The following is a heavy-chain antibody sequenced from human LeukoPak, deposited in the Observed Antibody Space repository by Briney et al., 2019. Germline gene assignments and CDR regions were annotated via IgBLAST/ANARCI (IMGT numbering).Heavy chain of an antibody. CDR1: GGTFSSYA. CDR2: IIPIFGIA. J-gene: IGHJ4*02. Sequence: GASVKVSCKASGGTFSSYAISWVRQAPGQGLEWTGRIIPIFGIANYAQKFQGRVTITADKSTSTAYMELSSLRSEDTAVYYCARSAYCGGDCYDHFDYWGQGTLVTVSS. D-gene: IGHD2-21*02. CDR3: ARSAYCGGDCYDHFDY. V-gene: IGHV1-69*04.